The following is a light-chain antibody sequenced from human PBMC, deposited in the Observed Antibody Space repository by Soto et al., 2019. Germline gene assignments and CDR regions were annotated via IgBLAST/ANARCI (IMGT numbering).Light chain of an antibody. J-gene: IGKJ1*01. CDR3: QSYRNFSWT. CDR1: QTISSW. V-gene: IGKV1-5*03. Sequence: DIQMTQSPSTLSGSVGDRVTITCRASQTISSWLAWYQQKPGKAPKLLIYKASTLKSGVPSRFSGSGSGTEFTLTISSLQPDDFATYYCQSYRNFSWTFGQGTKVEFK. CDR2: KAS.